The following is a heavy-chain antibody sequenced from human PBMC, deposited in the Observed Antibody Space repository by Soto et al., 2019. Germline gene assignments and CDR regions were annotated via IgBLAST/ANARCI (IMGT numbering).Heavy chain of an antibody. V-gene: IGHV4-59*01. CDR3: ARPRDIRTIFGVVGYFDY. CDR2: IYYSGST. J-gene: IGHJ4*02. Sequence: SETLSLTCTVSGGSISSYYWSWIRQPPGKGLEWIGYIYYSGSTNYNPSLKSRVTISVDTSKNQFSLKLSSVTAADTAVYYCARPRDIRTIFGVVGYFDYWGQGTLVTVSS. D-gene: IGHD3-3*01. CDR1: GGSISSYY.